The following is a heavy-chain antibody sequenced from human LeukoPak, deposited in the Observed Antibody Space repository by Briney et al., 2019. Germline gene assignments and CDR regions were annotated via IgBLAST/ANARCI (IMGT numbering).Heavy chain of an antibody. CDR1: GGTFSSYD. CDR3: ASGTTDIVVVPANLRNYYFDY. CDR2: IIPMLGTP. V-gene: IGHV1-69*06. J-gene: IGHJ4*02. Sequence: GASVKVSCKASGGTFSSYDISWVRQAPGPGREWMGGIIPMLGTPNYAQKFQGRVTITADKSTSTAYMDLSSLSSEDTAVYYCASGTTDIVVVPANLRNYYFDYWGQGTMVTVSS. D-gene: IGHD2-2*01.